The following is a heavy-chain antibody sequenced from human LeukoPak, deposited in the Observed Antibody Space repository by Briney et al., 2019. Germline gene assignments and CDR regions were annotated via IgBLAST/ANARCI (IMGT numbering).Heavy chain of an antibody. Sequence: SETLSLTCAVYGGSFSGYYWSWIRQPPGKGLEWIGEINHSGSTNYNPSLKSRVTISVDTSKNQFSLKLSSVTAADTAVYYCARGPSKLRVAPQRTGAHRIGYFDLWGRGTLVTVSS. D-gene: IGHD7-27*01. V-gene: IGHV4-34*01. CDR2: INHSGST. J-gene: IGHJ2*01. CDR1: GGSFSGYY. CDR3: ARGPSKLRVAPQRTGAHRIGYFDL.